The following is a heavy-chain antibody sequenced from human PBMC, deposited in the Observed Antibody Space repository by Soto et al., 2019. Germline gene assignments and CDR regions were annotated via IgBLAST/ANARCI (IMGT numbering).Heavy chain of an antibody. Sequence: SETLSLTCAVSGGSISSSNWWSWVRQPPGKGLEWIGEIYHSGSTNYNPSLKSRVTISVDKSKNQFSLKLSSVTAAVTAVYYCTSTSERWLQLGDAFDIWGQGTMVTVSS. CDR2: IYHSGST. V-gene: IGHV4-4*02. CDR1: GGSISSSNW. D-gene: IGHD5-12*01. CDR3: TSTSERWLQLGDAFDI. J-gene: IGHJ3*02.